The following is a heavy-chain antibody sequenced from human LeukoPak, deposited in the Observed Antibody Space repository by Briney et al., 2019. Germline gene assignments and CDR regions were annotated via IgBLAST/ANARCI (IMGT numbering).Heavy chain of an antibody. Sequence: PGGSLRLSCAASGFTFSSYAMHWVRQAPGKGLEWVAVISYDGSNKYYADSVKGRFTISRDNSKNTLYLQMNSLRAEDTAVYYCASVGSSWYGFDYWGQGTLVTVSS. CDR3: ASVGSSWYGFDY. CDR2: ISYDGSNK. V-gene: IGHV3-30-3*01. J-gene: IGHJ4*02. D-gene: IGHD6-13*01. CDR1: GFTFSSYA.